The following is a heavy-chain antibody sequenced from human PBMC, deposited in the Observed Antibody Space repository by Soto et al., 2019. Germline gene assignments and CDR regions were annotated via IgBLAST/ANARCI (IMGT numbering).Heavy chain of an antibody. CDR1: GGSINSDAYY. V-gene: IGHV4-30-4*01. Sequence: QVRLQESGPGLVKPSQTLPLTCTVSGGSINSDAYYWSWIRQPPGKGLEWIGHIYYSGRTYYNPSLESRLTISVDTSKNQFSLKLSSVTAADTAVYYCARGRAYKHWGQGTLVTVSS. D-gene: IGHD1-1*01. CDR2: IYYSGRT. CDR3: ARGRAYKH. J-gene: IGHJ4*02.